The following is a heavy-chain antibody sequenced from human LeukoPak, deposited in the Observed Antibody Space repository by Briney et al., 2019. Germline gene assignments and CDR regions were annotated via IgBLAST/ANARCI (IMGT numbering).Heavy chain of an antibody. V-gene: IGHV3-30-3*01. CDR2: ISFDGSNK. J-gene: IGHJ3*02. CDR1: GFTVSTYA. CDR3: ARGIGGTGPDAFDI. Sequence: PGGSLRLSCAASGFTVSTYAMHWVRQAPGKGLEWVAVISFDGSNKNYADSVKNRFTISRDNSKNTLYVQMNSLRAEDMALYYCARGIGGTGPDAFDIWGQGTMVTVS. D-gene: IGHD1-26*01.